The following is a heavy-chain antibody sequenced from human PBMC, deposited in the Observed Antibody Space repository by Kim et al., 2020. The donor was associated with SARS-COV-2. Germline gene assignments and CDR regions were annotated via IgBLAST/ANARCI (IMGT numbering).Heavy chain of an antibody. CDR1: GGSFSGYY. Sequence: SETLSLTCAVYGGSFSGYYWSWIRQPPGKGLEWIGEINHSGSTNYNPSLKSRVTISVDTSKNQFSLKLSSVTAADTAVYYCARGLKGGPKGRSGVRALGRFDPWGQGTLVTVSS. D-gene: IGHD3-10*01. V-gene: IGHV4-34*01. CDR3: ARGLKGGPKGRSGVRALGRFDP. J-gene: IGHJ5*02. CDR2: INHSGST.